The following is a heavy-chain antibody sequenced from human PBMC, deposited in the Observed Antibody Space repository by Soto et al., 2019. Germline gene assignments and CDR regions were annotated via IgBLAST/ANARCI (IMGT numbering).Heavy chain of an antibody. J-gene: IGHJ5*02. V-gene: IGHV4-31*03. D-gene: IGHD1-7*01. CDR3: ARVGITGTTAVPWFDP. CDR2: IYYSGST. Sequence: SETLSLTCTVSGGSISSGCYYWSWIRQHPGKGLEWIGYIYYSGSTYYNPSLKSRVTISVDTSKNQFSLKLSSVTAADTAVYYCARVGITGTTAVPWFDPWGQGTLVTVSS. CDR1: GGSISSGCYY.